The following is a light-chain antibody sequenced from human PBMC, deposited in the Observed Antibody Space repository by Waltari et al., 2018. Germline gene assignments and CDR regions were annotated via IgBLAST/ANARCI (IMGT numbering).Light chain of an antibody. Sequence: DIVMTQSPDSLAVSLGERATINCKSSQSLLYSSNNKNYLAWYQQKLGQPPKLLFYWASTRESGVPDRFSGSGSGTDFTLTISSLQAEDGAVYYCQQYYGTPPYTFGQGTKLEIK. CDR1: QSLLYSSNNKNY. V-gene: IGKV4-1*01. CDR2: WAS. J-gene: IGKJ2*01. CDR3: QQYYGTPPYT.